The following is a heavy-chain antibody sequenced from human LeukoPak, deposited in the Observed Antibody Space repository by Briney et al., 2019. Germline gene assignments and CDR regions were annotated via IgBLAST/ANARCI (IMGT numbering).Heavy chain of an antibody. D-gene: IGHD6-19*01. V-gene: IGHV3-66*02. CDR3: ARGSSLAAVARGFDY. CDR2: IYSGGTA. CDR1: GFTVSSNY. Sequence: GGSLRLSCAASGFTVSSNYMGWVRQAPGKGLDWVSVIYSGGTAYYADSVRGRFTISRDSSKNMLHLQMDSLTVDDTALYYCARGSSLAAVARGFDYWGQGTLVTVSS. J-gene: IGHJ4*02.